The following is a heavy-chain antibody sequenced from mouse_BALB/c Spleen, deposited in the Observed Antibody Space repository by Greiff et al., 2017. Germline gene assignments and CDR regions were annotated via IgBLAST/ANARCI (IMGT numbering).Heavy chain of an antibody. CDR2: IRNKANGYTT. V-gene: IGHV7-3*02. CDR1: GFTFTDYY. D-gene: IGHD1-1*01. CDR3: AREGGYDGSSYDY. Sequence: EVQVVESGGGLVQPGGSLRLSCETSGFTFTDYYMSWVRQPPGKALEWLGFIRNKANGYTTEYSASVKGRFTISRDNSQSILYLQMNTLRAEDSATDYCAREGGYDGSSYDYWGQGTTLTVSS. J-gene: IGHJ2*01.